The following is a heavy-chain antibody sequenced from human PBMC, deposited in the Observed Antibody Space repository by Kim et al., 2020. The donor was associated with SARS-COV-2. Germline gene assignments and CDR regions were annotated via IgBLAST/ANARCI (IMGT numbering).Heavy chain of an antibody. V-gene: IGHV1-18*04. Sequence: ASVKVSCEASGYTFTSYGISWVRQAPGQGLEWMGWISAYNGNTNYAQKLQGRVTMTTDTSTSTAYMELRSLRSDDTAVYYCAREQIAAVRYYYYGMDVWGQGTTVTVSS. CDR2: ISAYNGNT. D-gene: IGHD6-13*01. J-gene: IGHJ6*02. CDR3: AREQIAAVRYYYYGMDV. CDR1: GYTFTSYG.